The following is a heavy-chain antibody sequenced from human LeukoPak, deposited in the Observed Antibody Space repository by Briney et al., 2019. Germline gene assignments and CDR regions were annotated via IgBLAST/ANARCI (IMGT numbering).Heavy chain of an antibody. CDR3: ARTPYYYDSSGYSQEFDY. J-gene: IGHJ4*02. Sequence: GASVKVSCKASGYTFTSYGISWVRQAPGQGLEWMGWISAYNGNTNYAQKLQGTVTMTTDTSTSTAYMELRSLRSDDTAVYYCARTPYYYDSSGYSQEFDYWGQGTLVTVSS. CDR1: GYTFTSYG. V-gene: IGHV1-18*01. D-gene: IGHD3-22*01. CDR2: ISAYNGNT.